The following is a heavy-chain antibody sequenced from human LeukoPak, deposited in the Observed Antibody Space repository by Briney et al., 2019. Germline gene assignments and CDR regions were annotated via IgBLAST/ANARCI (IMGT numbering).Heavy chain of an antibody. CDR2: ISSSSDYI. CDR1: EFTFSSYN. CDR3: AKGSGWLLPQYFDF. D-gene: IGHD2-21*01. Sequence: GGPLRLSCAASEFTFSSYNMNWVRQAPGKGLEWVSSISSSSDYIYYADSVKGRFTISRDNSKNTLYLHMKSLRAEDTAVYYCAKGSGWLLPQYFDFWGQGTLVTVSS. V-gene: IGHV3-21*04. J-gene: IGHJ4*02.